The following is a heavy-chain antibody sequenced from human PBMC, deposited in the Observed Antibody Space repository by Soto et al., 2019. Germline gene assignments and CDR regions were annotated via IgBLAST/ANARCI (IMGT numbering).Heavy chain of an antibody. CDR2: IYYSGST. CDR3: ARGPVVAATLFDS. Sequence: QVQLQESGPGLVKPSQTLSLTCTVSGGSISSGGYYWSWIRQHPGKGLEWIGYIYYSGSTYYNPSLKTPVTISVDTSKNHFSLKLSSVTAADTAVYYCARGPVVAATLFDSGGQGTLVPVSS. V-gene: IGHV4-31*01. D-gene: IGHD2-15*01. CDR1: GGSISSGGYY. J-gene: IGHJ4*02.